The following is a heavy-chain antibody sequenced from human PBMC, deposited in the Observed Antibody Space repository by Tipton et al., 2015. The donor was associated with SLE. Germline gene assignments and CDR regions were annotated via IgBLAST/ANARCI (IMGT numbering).Heavy chain of an antibody. CDR3: ARGCSGGSCYEDDWFDP. J-gene: IGHJ5*02. CDR2: IWYDGSNK. Sequence: SLRLSCAASGFTFSSYGMHWVRQAPGKGLEWVAVIWYDGSNKYYADSVKGRFTISRDNSKNTLYLQMNSLRAEDTAVYYCARGCSGGSCYEDDWFDPWGQGTLVTVSS. V-gene: IGHV3-33*01. D-gene: IGHD2-15*01. CDR1: GFTFSSYG.